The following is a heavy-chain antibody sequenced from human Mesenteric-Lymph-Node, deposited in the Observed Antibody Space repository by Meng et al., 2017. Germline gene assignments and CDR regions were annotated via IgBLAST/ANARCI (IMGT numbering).Heavy chain of an antibody. V-gene: IGHV3-15*01. CDR2: IKSKTDGGTT. CDR1: GFSFTNAW. Sequence: GESLKISCEASGFSFTNAWMSWVRQAPGKGLEWVGRIKSKTDGGTTDYAAPVKGRFTISRDDSKNTLYLQMNSLKTEDTAVYYCTTELYCSSTSCYAHFDYWGQGTLVTVSS. CDR3: TTELYCSSTSCYAHFDY. J-gene: IGHJ4*02. D-gene: IGHD2-2*01.